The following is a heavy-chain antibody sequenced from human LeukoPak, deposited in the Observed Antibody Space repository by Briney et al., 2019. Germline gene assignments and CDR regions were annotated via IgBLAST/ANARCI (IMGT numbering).Heavy chain of an antibody. CDR2: IYYSGST. V-gene: IGHV4-59*08. Sequence: PSETLSLTCTVSGGSISSYYWSWIRQPPGKGLEWIGYIYYSGSTNYNPSLKSRVTISVDTSKNQFSLKLSSVTAADTAVYYCARVVVVAASYYFDYWGQGTLVTVSS. CDR3: ARVVVVAASYYFDY. CDR1: GGSISSYY. D-gene: IGHD2-15*01. J-gene: IGHJ4*02.